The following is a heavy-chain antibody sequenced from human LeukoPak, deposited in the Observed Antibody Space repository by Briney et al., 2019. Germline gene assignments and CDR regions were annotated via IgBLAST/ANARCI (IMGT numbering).Heavy chain of an antibody. CDR1: GGSISSSNW. V-gene: IGHV4-4*02. CDR3: ARHSIASDGARLFDC. D-gene: IGHD2-21*01. CDR2: IYHSGST. J-gene: IGHJ4*02. Sequence: SETLSLTCAVSGGSISSSNWWSWVRQPPGKGLEWIGEIYHSGSTNHNPSLKSRVTISVDKSKNQFSLKLSSVTAADTAVYYCARHSIASDGARLFDCWGRGTLVTVSS.